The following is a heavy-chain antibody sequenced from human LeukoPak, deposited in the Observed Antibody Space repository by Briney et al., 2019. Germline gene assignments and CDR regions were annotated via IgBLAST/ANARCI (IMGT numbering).Heavy chain of an antibody. D-gene: IGHD3-10*01. J-gene: IGHJ3*02. CDR2: INHSGSP. CDR1: GGSFSGYY. V-gene: IGHV4-34*01. CDR3: ARDLSDYYGSVSYRPIDAFDI. Sequence: SETLSLTCAVYGGSFSGYYWSWIRQPPGKGLEWIGEINHSGSPNYNPSLKSRVTISIDTSKNQFSLKLSPVTAADTAVYYCARDLSDYYGSVSYRPIDAFDIWGQGTMVTVSS.